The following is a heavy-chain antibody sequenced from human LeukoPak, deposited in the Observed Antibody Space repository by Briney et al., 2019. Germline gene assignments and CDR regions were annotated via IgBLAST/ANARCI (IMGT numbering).Heavy chain of an antibody. CDR3: ARGRGYGDFPTDY. V-gene: IGHV3-66*01. J-gene: IGHJ4*02. CDR2: IYSGGST. D-gene: IGHD4-17*01. Sequence: GGSLRLSCAASGFTVSSNYMSWVRQAPGKGLEWVSVIYSGGSTYYADSVKGRFTISRDNSKNTLYLQMNSLRAEDTAVYYCARGRGYGDFPTDYWGQGTLVTVSS. CDR1: GFTVSSNY.